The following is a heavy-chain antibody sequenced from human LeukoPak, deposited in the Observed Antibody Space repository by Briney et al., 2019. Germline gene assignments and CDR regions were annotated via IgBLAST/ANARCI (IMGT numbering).Heavy chain of an antibody. Sequence: PSETLSLTCAVYGGSFSGYYWSWIRQPPGKGLEWIGEINHSGSTNYNPSLKSRVTISVDTSKNQFSLKLSSVTAADTAVYYCARDVPYCGGGSCYSELLDYWGQGTLVTVSS. CDR2: INHSGST. CDR1: GGSFSGYY. V-gene: IGHV4-34*01. CDR3: ARDVPYCGGGSCYSELLDY. J-gene: IGHJ4*02. D-gene: IGHD2-15*01.